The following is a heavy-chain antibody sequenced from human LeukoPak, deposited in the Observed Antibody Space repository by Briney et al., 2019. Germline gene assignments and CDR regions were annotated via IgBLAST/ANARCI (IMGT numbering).Heavy chain of an antibody. D-gene: IGHD3-3*01. V-gene: IGHV4-59*01. CDR2: IYYSGST. Sequence: PSETLSLTCTVSGGSISSYYWSWIRQPPGKGLEWIGYIYYSGSTSYNPSLKSGVTISVDTSKNQFSLKLSSVTAADTAVYYCARSEDDFWSTYYLDYWGQGTLVTVSS. CDR1: GGSISSYY. CDR3: ARSEDDFWSTYYLDY. J-gene: IGHJ4*02.